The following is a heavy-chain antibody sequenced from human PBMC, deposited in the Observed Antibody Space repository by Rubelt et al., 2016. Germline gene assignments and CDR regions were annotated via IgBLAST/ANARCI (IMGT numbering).Heavy chain of an antibody. Sequence: QVQLVQSGAEVKKPGSSVKVSCKASGGTFRSYAISWVRQAPGQGLEWMGGIIPSFGTATYAQKFQGRVTIIADESTSTAYMERSSLRSEDTAVYYCARRQQLGPFDDWGQGTLVTVSS. D-gene: IGHD6-13*01. CDR3: ARRQQLGPFDD. CDR1: GGTFRSYA. J-gene: IGHJ4*02. V-gene: IGHV1-69*01. CDR2: IIPSFGTA.